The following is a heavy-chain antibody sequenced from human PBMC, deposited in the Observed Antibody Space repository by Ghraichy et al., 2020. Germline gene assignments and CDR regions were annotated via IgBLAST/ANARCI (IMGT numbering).Heavy chain of an antibody. CDR2: IYYSGST. V-gene: IGHV4-39*01. J-gene: IGHJ4*02. Sequence: SETLSLTCTVSGGSISSSSYYWGWIRQPPGKGLEWIGSIYYSGSTYYNPSLKSRVTISVDTSKNQFSLKLSSVTAADTAVYYCARQRRLHYYDSSGYYSPYYFDYWGQGTLVTVSS. D-gene: IGHD3-22*01. CDR1: GGSISSSSYY. CDR3: ARQRRLHYYDSSGYYSPYYFDY.